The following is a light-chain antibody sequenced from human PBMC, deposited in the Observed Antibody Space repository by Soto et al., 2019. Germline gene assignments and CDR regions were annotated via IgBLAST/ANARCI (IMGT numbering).Light chain of an antibody. CDR2: EGS. CDR1: SSDVGSYNL. Sequence: QSALTQPASVSGSPGQSITISCTGTSSDVGSYNLVSWYQQHPGKAPKLMIYEGSKRPSGVSNRFSGSKSGNTASLTISGLQAEDEADYYCCSYAGSHVVFGGGTQLTVL. J-gene: IGLJ2*01. V-gene: IGLV2-23*01. CDR3: CSYAGSHVV.